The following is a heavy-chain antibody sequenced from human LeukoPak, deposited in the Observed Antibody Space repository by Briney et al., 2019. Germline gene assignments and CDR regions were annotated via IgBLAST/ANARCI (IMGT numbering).Heavy chain of an antibody. J-gene: IGHJ4*02. CDR2: ISGGGETI. CDR3: ARDASGGNLPFDY. V-gene: IGHV3-48*03. D-gene: IGHD4-23*01. Sequence: GGSLRLSCAASGFTFNTYEMNWVRQAPGKGLEWVSYISGGGETIYYADSVKGRFTISRDNGKNSLFLQMNSLRVEDTAVYYCARDASGGNLPFDYWGQGTPVTVSS. CDR1: GFTFNTYE.